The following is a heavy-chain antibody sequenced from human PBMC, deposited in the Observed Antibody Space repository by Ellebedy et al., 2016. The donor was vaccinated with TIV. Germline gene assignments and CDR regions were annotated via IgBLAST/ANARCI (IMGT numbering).Heavy chain of an antibody. CDR1: GCIFTDYW. V-gene: IGHV5-51*01. D-gene: IGHD6-13*01. Sequence: GESLKISCAASGCIFTDYWVAWVRQTPGLGLEWMGIIDPDDSDTRYSPSFQGQVTISADKSISTAYLQWSSLKASDTAMYYCARKPPGIGAAGHDFWGQGTLVTVSS. CDR2: IDPDDSDT. CDR3: ARKPPGIGAAGHDF. J-gene: IGHJ4*02.